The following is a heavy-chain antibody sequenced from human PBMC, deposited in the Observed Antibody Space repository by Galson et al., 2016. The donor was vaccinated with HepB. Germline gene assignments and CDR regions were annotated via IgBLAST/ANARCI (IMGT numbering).Heavy chain of an antibody. D-gene: IGHD3-10*01. CDR1: GFTFSDYC. Sequence: SLRLSCAASGFTFSDYCVNWVRQAPGKGLEWVSFISYTTDMIYYADSVKGRFTISRDNARNSLYLQMNSLRDEDTAVYFCARSMIRGVIIYGMDVRGQGTTVTVSS. CDR2: ISYTTDMI. V-gene: IGHV3-48*02. CDR3: ARSMIRGVIIYGMDV. J-gene: IGHJ6*02.